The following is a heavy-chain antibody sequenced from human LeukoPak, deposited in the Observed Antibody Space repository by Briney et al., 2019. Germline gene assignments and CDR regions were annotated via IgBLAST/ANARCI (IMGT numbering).Heavy chain of an antibody. V-gene: IGHV3-48*03. CDR3: ARERYCSGDSCNLDY. J-gene: IGHJ4*02. CDR1: GFTFSSYE. D-gene: IGHD2-15*01. CDR2: ISSSGSTI. Sequence: GGSLRLSCAASGFTFSSYEMNWVRQAPGKGLEWVSYISSSGSTIYYADSVKGRFTISRDNAKNSLYLQMNSLRAEDTAIYYCARERYCSGDSCNLDYWGQGTLVTVSS.